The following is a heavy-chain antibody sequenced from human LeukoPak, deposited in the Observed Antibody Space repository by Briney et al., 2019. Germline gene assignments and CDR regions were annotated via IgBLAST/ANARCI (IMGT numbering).Heavy chain of an antibody. Sequence: ASVKVSCKASGFTFTGYYLHWVRQAPGQGLEWMGFINPNTGGTVYAQKFHGRVIITRDTSITTTYMELRRLTSDDTADYYCARDRPNNWFDPWGQGTLVTVSS. D-gene: IGHD6-6*01. V-gene: IGHV1-2*02. CDR2: INPNTGGT. CDR1: GFTFTGYY. J-gene: IGHJ5*02. CDR3: ARDRPNNWFDP.